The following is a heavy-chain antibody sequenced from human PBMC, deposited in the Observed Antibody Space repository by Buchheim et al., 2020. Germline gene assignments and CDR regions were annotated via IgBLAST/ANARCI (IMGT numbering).Heavy chain of an antibody. J-gene: IGHJ5*02. D-gene: IGHD2-2*01. V-gene: IGHV3-23*01. CDR2: FSSSGDNT. Sequence: EVQLLESGGGLVQPGGSLRLSCAASGFTFSSYAMSWVRQAPGKGLEWVSAFSSSGDNTYYPDSVKGRFTLSRDKSKNTLYLQMNSLRAEDTAVYYCAKGDIVVGGWFDPWGQGTL. CDR1: GFTFSSYA. CDR3: AKGDIVVGGWFDP.